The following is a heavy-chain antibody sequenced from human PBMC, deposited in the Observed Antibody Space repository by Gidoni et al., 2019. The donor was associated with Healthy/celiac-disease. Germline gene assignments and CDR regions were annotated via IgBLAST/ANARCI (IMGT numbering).Heavy chain of an antibody. J-gene: IGHJ4*02. CDR3: ARDVHDYSNYRSVDLGISPLEEQAIY. Sequence: QVQLVQSGAEVQKPGSSVKVSCKASGGTFSSFAISWVRQAPGQGLEWLRRIIPILGIANYAQKFQGRVTITADKSTSTAYMELSSLRSEDTAVYYCARDVHDYSNYRSVDLGISPLEEQAIYWGQGTLVTVSS. V-gene: IGHV1-69*04. CDR1: GGTFSSFA. D-gene: IGHD4-4*01. CDR2: IIPILGIA.